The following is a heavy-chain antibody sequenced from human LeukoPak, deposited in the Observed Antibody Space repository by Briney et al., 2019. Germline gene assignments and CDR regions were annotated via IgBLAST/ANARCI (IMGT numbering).Heavy chain of an antibody. J-gene: IGHJ4*02. V-gene: IGHV3-48*04. Sequence: GGSLRLSCAASGFTFSSYSMSWIRQAPGKGLEWVSYISSSGSTIYYADSVKGRFTISRDNAKNSLYLQMNSLRAEDTAVYYCARGRGVAATSVDYWGQGTLVTVSS. D-gene: IGHD2-15*01. CDR2: ISSSGSTI. CDR1: GFTFSSYS. CDR3: ARGRGVAATSVDY.